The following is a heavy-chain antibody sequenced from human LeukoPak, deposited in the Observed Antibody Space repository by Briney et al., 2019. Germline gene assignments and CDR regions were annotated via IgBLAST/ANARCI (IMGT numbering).Heavy chain of an antibody. J-gene: IGHJ4*02. D-gene: IGHD3-3*01. Sequence: GASVKVSCKASGYTFTGYYMHWVRQAPGQGLEWMGWINPNSGDTNYAQKLQGRVTMIRDTSISTAYMELSRLKSDDTAVYYCAASYDFWGGYLNHDYWGQGTLVTVSS. CDR3: AASYDFWGGYLNHDY. CDR2: INPNSGDT. V-gene: IGHV1-2*02. CDR1: GYTFTGYY.